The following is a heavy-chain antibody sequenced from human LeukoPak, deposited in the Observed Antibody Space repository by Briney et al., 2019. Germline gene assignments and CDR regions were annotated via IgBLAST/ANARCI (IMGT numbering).Heavy chain of an antibody. CDR3: ARGRPHGNDY. V-gene: IGHV3-74*01. J-gene: IGHJ4*02. Sequence: GGSLRLSCAASGFTFSSYWMNWVRQAPGKGLVWVSRIASDGSSTTYADSVKGRFSISRDNAKNTLYLQMNSLRVEDTAVYYCARGRPHGNDYWGQGTLVTVAS. CDR1: GFTFSSYW. D-gene: IGHD4-23*01. CDR2: IASDGSST.